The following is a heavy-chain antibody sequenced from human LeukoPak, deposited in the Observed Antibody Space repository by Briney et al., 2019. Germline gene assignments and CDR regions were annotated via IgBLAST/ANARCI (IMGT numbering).Heavy chain of an antibody. CDR2: LYTGGNT. J-gene: IGHJ4*02. Sequence: GGSLRLSCAASGFTVSTNYMSWVRQAPGKGLEWVSVLYTGGNTYYTDSVKGRFTISRDSSKNTLYLQMNSLRAEDTAVYYCARDYPYYYDSSGYYSFDYWGQGTLVTAAS. D-gene: IGHD3-22*01. CDR1: GFTVSTNY. CDR3: ARDYPYYYDSSGYYSFDY. V-gene: IGHV3-66*01.